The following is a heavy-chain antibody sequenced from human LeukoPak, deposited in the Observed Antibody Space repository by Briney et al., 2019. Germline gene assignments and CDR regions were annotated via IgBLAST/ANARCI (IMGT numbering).Heavy chain of an antibody. CDR3: ARGDGSDAFDI. CDR2: IKEDGSES. V-gene: IGHV3-7*03. Sequence: GGSLRLSCAASGFNFGEFWMAWVRQTPGMGLQWVADIKEDGSESFYVDSVKGRFTISRDNAKNSLYLQMNSLRAEDTALYHCARGDGSDAFDIWGQGTMVTVSS. D-gene: IGHD5-24*01. J-gene: IGHJ3*02. CDR1: GFNFGEFW.